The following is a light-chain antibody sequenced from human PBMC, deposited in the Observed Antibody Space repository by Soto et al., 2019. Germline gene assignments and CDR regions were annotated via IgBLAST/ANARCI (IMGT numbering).Light chain of an antibody. Sequence: QSALTQPASVSASPGQTISISCTGTSADIGAYYYVSWYQHHPGKAPKLILYAVNDRPSGVSSRFSGSKSGNTASLSISGVQPDDEADYYCCSYRSSETLDVFGTGTKLTVL. V-gene: IGLV2-14*01. CDR1: SADIGAYYY. CDR2: AVN. J-gene: IGLJ1*01. CDR3: CSYRSSETLDV.